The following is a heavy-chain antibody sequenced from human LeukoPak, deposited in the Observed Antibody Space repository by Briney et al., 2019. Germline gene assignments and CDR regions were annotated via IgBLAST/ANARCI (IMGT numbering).Heavy chain of an antibody. V-gene: IGHV1-18*01. CDR1: GYTFITYG. D-gene: IGHD3-9*01. Sequence: ASVKVSCKASGYTFITYGITWVRQAPGQGLEWMGWISAYNGNTNYAQNLQGRVTMTTDTSTSIAYMELRSLRSDDTAVYYCARDPLTLTGHYIDYYGLDVWGQGTTVTVPS. J-gene: IGHJ6*02. CDR3: ARDPLTLTGHYIDYYGLDV. CDR2: ISAYNGNT.